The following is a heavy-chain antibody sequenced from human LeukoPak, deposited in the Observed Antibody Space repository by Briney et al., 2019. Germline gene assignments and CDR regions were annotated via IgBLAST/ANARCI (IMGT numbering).Heavy chain of an antibody. V-gene: IGHV4-4*07. CDR2: IYTSGSI. Sequence: SETLSLTCTVSGGSISSYCWSWIRQPAGQGLEWIGRIYTSGSINSNPSLKSRVTMSVDTSKNQFSLKVTSVTAADTAVYYCARGAGYFDYWGQGMLVTVSS. CDR1: GGSISSYC. J-gene: IGHJ4*02. CDR3: ARGAGYFDY. D-gene: IGHD2-15*01.